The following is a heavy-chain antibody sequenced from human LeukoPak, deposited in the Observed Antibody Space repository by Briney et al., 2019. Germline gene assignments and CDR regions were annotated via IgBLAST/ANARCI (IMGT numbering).Heavy chain of an antibody. Sequence: GASVKVSCKAPGYTFTSYGISWVRQAPGQGLEWMGWISAYNGNTNYAQKLQGRVTMTTDTSTSTAYMELRSLRSDDTAVYYCARGYYGDPKYYFDYWGQGTLVTVSS. V-gene: IGHV1-18*01. CDR2: ISAYNGNT. D-gene: IGHD4-17*01. CDR1: GYTFTSYG. CDR3: ARGYYGDPKYYFDY. J-gene: IGHJ4*02.